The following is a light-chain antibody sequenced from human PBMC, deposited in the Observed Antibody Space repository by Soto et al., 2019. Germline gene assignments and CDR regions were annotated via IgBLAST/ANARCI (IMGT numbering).Light chain of an antibody. Sequence: QSVLTQSPSTSGTPGQRVTISCSGSSSNIGGNIVNWYQQIPGTAPKLLIYNNNGRPSGVLDRFSGSKSGTSASLAISGLQSEDEADYYCAVWDDSLNGVLFGGGTKLTVL. CDR1: SSNIGGNI. CDR2: NNN. V-gene: IGLV1-44*01. CDR3: AVWDDSLNGVL. J-gene: IGLJ2*01.